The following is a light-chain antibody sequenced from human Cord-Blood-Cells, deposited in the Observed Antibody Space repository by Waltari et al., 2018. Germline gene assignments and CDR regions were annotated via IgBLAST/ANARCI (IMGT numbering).Light chain of an antibody. CDR2: GAS. V-gene: IGKV3-15*01. Sequence: EIVMTQSPATLSVSPGERATLSCGASQSVSSNLAWYQQKPGQAPRLLTYGASTRATGIPARFSGSGSGTEFTLTISSLQSEDFAVYYCQQYNNWPLTFGPGTKVDIK. CDR1: QSVSSN. CDR3: QQYNNWPLT. J-gene: IGKJ3*01.